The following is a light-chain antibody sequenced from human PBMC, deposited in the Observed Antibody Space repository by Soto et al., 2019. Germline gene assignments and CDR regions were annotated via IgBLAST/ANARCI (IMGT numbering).Light chain of an antibody. V-gene: IGLV1-44*01. Sequence: QSVLTQPPSASGTPGQRVTISSSGSSSNIGSNTVNWYQQLPGTAPKLLIYSDNQRPSGVPDRFSGSKSGTSASLAISGLQSDDEADYYCAAWEDRRRAYVFGTGTKVTVL. CDR1: SSNIGSNT. CDR3: AAWEDRRRAYV. CDR2: SDN. J-gene: IGLJ1*01.